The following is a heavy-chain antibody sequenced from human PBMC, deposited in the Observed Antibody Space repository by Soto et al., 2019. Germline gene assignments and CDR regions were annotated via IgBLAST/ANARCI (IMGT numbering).Heavy chain of an antibody. D-gene: IGHD3-22*01. J-gene: IGHJ3*02. CDR2: IYYSGST. CDR1: GGSISSGGYY. V-gene: IGHV4-31*03. Sequence: PSETLSLTCTVSGGSISSGGYYWSWIRQHPGKGLEWIGYIYYSGSTYYNPSLKSRVTISVDTSKNQFSLKLSSVTAADTAVYYCAREDFYYDSSGYYPPDAFDIWGQGTMVTVSS. CDR3: AREDFYYDSSGYYPPDAFDI.